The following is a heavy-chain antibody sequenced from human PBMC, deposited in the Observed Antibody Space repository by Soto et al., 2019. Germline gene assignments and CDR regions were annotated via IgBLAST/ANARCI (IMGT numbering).Heavy chain of an antibody. CDR2: IIPILGIA. D-gene: IGHD2-15*01. CDR1: GGTFSSYT. CDR3: VTFGNCSGGSCFALYY. Sequence: SVKVSCKASGGTFSSYTISWVRQAPGQGLERMGRIIPILGIANYAQKFQGRVTITADKSTSTAYMELSSLRSEDTAVYYCVTFGNCSGGSCFALYYWGQGTLVTVSS. V-gene: IGHV1-69*02. J-gene: IGHJ4*02.